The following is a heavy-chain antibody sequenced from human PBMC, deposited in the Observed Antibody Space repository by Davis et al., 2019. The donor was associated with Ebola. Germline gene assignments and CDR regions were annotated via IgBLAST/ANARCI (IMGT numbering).Heavy chain of an antibody. J-gene: IGHJ6*02. CDR2: IYYSGST. CDR1: GGSFSGYY. D-gene: IGHD3-3*01. CDR3: ARHTYYDFWSGYYTGIDYYGMDV. Sequence: SETLSLTCAVYGGSFSGYYWSWIRQPPGKGLEWIGSIYYSGSTYYNPSLKSRVTISVDTSKNQFSLKLSSVTAADTAVYYCARHTYYDFWSGYYTGIDYYGMDVWGQGTTVTVSS. V-gene: IGHV4-34*01.